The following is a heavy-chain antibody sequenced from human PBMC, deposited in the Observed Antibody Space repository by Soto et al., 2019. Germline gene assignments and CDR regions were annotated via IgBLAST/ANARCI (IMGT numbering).Heavy chain of an antibody. J-gene: IGHJ6*03. CDR1: GGSFSGYY. Sequence: SETLSLTCAVYGGSFSGYYWSWIRQPPGKGLEWIGEINHSGSTNYNPSLKSRVTISVDTSKNQFSLKLSSVTAADTAVYYCARRVAAAETRYYYYMDVWGKGTTVTVSS. CDR3: ARRVAAAETRYYYYMDV. D-gene: IGHD6-13*01. CDR2: INHSGST. V-gene: IGHV4-34*01.